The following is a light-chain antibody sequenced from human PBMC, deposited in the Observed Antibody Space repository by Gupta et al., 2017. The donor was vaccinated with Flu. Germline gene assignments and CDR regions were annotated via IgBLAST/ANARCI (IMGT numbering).Light chain of an antibody. Sequence: SALPPPSSVSGSPVQSITISCTGTSSDVGGYNYVSWYQQHPGKAPKLMIYEVSNRPAGVTNCFFGSKSGNTASLTXSXLQEEDXADYYCRSYTNSSTLVFGGGTKLTV. CDR2: EVS. CDR3: RSYTNSSTLV. CDR1: SSDVGGYNY. J-gene: IGLJ2*01. V-gene: IGLV2-14*01.